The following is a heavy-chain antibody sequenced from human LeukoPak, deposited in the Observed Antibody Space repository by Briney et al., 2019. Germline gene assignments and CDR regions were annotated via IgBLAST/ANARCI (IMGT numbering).Heavy chain of an antibody. CDR2: INPNSGGT. V-gene: IGHV1-2*06. CDR1: GYTFTGYY. CDR3: ARDQGVVVAAVDY. J-gene: IGHJ4*02. D-gene: IGHD2-15*01. Sequence: ASVKVSCKASGYTFTGYYMHWVRQAPGQGLEWMGRINPNSGGTNYAQKFQGRVTMTRDTSISTAYMELSRLRSVDTAVYYCARDQGVVVAAVDYWGQGTLVTVSS.